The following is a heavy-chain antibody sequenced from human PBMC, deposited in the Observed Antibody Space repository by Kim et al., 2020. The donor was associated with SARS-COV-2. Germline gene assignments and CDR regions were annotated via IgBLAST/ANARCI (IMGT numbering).Heavy chain of an antibody. D-gene: IGHD3-10*01. Sequence: GGSLRLSCAASGFTFSSYSMNWVRQAPGKGLEWVSYISSSSTIYYAAYVKGRLNISRDNDKNSLYLQMNSLRAEDTAVYYCARRVKMVRGVIGSDAFGIWGQGTMVTVSS. CDR1: GFTFSSYS. CDR2: ISSSSTI. CDR3: ARRVKMVRGVIGSDAFGI. V-gene: IGHV3-48*04. J-gene: IGHJ3*02.